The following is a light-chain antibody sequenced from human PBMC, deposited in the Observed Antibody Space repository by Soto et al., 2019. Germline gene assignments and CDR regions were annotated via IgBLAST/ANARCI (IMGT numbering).Light chain of an antibody. CDR2: GAS. V-gene: IGKV1-33*01. CDR3: QHYDYRPPWT. J-gene: IGKJ1*01. Sequence: DIQMTQSPSSLSASVGDRITITCQASQDIRNALNWFQQKPGKAPKLLIYGASNLETGVPSRFSGSWSGTAYTFTIMSLQPEDIATYYYQHYDYRPPWTFGQGTKVEIK. CDR1: QDIRNA.